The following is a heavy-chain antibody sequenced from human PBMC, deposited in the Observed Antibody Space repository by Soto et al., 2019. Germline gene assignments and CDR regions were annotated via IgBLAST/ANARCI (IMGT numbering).Heavy chain of an antibody. V-gene: IGHV2-5*01. CDR3: AHRKAYCGGDCSAHFDY. CDR2: IYWNDDK. D-gene: IGHD2-21*02. CDR1: GFSLSTSGVG. J-gene: IGHJ4*02. Sequence: QITLKESGPTLVKPTQTLTLTCTFSGFSLSTSGVGVGWIRQPPGKALEWLALIYWNDDKRYSPSLKSRLTITKDTSKNQVVLTMTNMDPVDTATYYCAHRKAYCGGDCSAHFDYWGQGTLVTVSS.